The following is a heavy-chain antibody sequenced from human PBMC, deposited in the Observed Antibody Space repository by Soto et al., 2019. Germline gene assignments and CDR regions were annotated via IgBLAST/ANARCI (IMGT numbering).Heavy chain of an antibody. CDR3: ARDPTGHFIEY. V-gene: IGHV1-18*01. D-gene: IGHD1-1*01. Sequence: QVQLVQSGAEVKKPGASVKVSCKTSGYTFTSYGVAWVRQAPGQGLEWMGWISGYNGSTSYAQKLQGRVTMTTDTSTSTAYMELRSLRSDDTAVYYCARDPTGHFIEYWGQGTLVTVSS. CDR2: ISGYNGST. CDR1: GYTFTSYG. J-gene: IGHJ4*02.